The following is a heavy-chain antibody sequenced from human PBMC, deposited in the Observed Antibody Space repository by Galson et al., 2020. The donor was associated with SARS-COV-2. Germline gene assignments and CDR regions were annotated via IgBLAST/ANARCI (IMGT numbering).Heavy chain of an antibody. Sequence: SETLSLTCSVSGYSISRNVYWWGWIRQPPGKGLEWIGSIYHSENIYYRPSLRSRVTISLDTSKNQFSLKLRSVTAADTAVYYCARVGGCSSSSCYRQFYFDYWGLGSLVSVSS. CDR1: GYSISRNVYW. CDR3: ARVGGCSSSSCYRQFYFDY. J-gene: IGHJ4*02. V-gene: IGHV4-39*07. CDR2: IYHSENI. D-gene: IGHD2-2*01.